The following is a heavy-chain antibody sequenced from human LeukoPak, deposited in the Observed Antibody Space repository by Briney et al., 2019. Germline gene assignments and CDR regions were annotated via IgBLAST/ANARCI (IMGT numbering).Heavy chain of an antibody. CDR3: ARDGAGAADY. CDR1: GGSISSYY. J-gene: IGHJ4*02. CDR2: IYYSGST. D-gene: IGHD1-26*01. V-gene: IGHV4-59*12. Sequence: SETLSLTCTVSGGSISSYYWSWIRQPPGKGLEWIGYIYYSGSTNYNPSLKSRVTISVDTSKNQFSLKLSSVTAADTAVYYCARDGAGAADYWGQGTLVTVSS.